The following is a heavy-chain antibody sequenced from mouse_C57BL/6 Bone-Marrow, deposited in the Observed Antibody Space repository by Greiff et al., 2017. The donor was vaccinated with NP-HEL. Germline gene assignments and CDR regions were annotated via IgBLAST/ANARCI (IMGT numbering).Heavy chain of an antibody. Sequence: QVQLQQSGAELVKPGASVKISCKASGYAFSSYWMNWVKQRPGKGLEWIGQIYPGDGDTNYNGKFKGKATLTADKSSSTAYMQLSSLTSEDSAVYFCARWGIYNGYYGVDYWGQGTLVTVSA. CDR3: ARWGIYNGYYGVDY. CDR1: GYAFSSYW. J-gene: IGHJ3*01. V-gene: IGHV1-80*01. CDR2: IYPGDGDT. D-gene: IGHD2-3*01.